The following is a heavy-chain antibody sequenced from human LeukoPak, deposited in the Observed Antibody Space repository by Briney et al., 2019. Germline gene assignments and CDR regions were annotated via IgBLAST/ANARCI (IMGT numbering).Heavy chain of an antibody. CDR1: GFTFSSYG. CDR2: IWYDGSNK. V-gene: IGHV3-33*01. Sequence: PGGSLRLSCAASGFTFSSYGMHWVRQAPGKGLEWVAVIWYDGSNKYYADSVKGRFTIYRDNAWHTLYLQMNSLRAEDTAVYYCARPYVSTRNVFAVWGQGTVVTVSS. D-gene: IGHD2-8*01. CDR3: ARPYVSTRNVFAV. J-gene: IGHJ3*01.